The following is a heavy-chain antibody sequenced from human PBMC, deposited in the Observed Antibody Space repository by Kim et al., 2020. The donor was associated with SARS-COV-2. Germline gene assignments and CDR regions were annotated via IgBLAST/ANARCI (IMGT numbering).Heavy chain of an antibody. J-gene: IGHJ5*02. CDR3: ARGRAELWFGGLFARWFDP. Sequence: GESLKISCKGSGYSFTSYWIGWVRQMPGKGLEWMGIIYPGDSDTRYSPSFQGPVTISADKSISTAYLQWSSLKASDTAMYYCARGRAELWFGGLFARWFDPWGEGTLVTVSS. CDR2: IYPGDSDT. V-gene: IGHV5-51*01. D-gene: IGHD3-10*01. CDR1: GYSFTSYW.